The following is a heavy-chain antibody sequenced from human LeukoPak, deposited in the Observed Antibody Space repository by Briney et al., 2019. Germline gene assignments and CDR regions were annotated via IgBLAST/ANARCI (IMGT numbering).Heavy chain of an antibody. CDR2: IKQDGSEK. CDR3: AREGVGEPGGYYFDY. V-gene: IGHV3-7*01. D-gene: IGHD1-26*01. Sequence: GGSLRLSCAASGFTFSSYWMSWVRQAPGKGLEWVANIKQDGSEKYYVDSVKGRFTISRDNAKNSLYLQMNSLRAEDTAVYYCAREGVGEPGGYYFDYWGQGTLVTVSS. J-gene: IGHJ4*02. CDR1: GFTFSSYW.